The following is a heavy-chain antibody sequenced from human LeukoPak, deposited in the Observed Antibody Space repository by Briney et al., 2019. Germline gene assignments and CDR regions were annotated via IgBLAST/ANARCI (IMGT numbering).Heavy chain of an antibody. CDR2: TYYRSKWYN. J-gene: IGHJ4*02. Sequence: SQTLSLTCAISGDSVSSNSAAWNWIRQSXXXXLEWLGRTYYRSKWYNDYAVSVKSRITINPDTSKNQFSLQLNSVTPEDTAVYYCARATAYYFDYWGQGTLVTVSS. CDR1: GDSVSSNSAA. V-gene: IGHV6-1*01. D-gene: IGHD1-26*01. CDR3: ARATAYYFDY.